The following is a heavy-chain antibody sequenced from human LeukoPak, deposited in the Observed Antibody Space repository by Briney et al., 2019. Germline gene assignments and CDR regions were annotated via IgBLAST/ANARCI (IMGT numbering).Heavy chain of an antibody. Sequence: KPSETLSLTCSVSGVSISSGHFWGWIRQPPGQGLEWIGTVYHNGGTYYNPSLKSRFTISVDTPKNHFSLRLSSVTAADTAIYFCARAGSVYASSWYSLLGFDPWGPGILVTVSS. J-gene: IGHJ5*02. V-gene: IGHV4-38-2*02. CDR3: ARAGSVYASSWYSLLGFDP. CDR1: GVSISSGHF. CDR2: VYHNGGT. D-gene: IGHD6-13*01.